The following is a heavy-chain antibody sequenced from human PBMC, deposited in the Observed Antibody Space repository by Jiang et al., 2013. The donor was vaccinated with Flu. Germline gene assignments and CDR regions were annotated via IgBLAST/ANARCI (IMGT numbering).Heavy chain of an antibody. CDR2: IYPGDSDT. J-gene: IGHJ4*02. D-gene: IGHD3-22*01. V-gene: IGHV5-51*01. CDR3: ARQLDSSGNGDY. CDR1: YW. Sequence: YWIGWVRQMPGKGLEWMGIIYPGDSDTRYSPSFQGQVTISADKSISTAYLQWSSLKASDTAMYYCARQLDSSGNGDYWGQGTLVTVSS.